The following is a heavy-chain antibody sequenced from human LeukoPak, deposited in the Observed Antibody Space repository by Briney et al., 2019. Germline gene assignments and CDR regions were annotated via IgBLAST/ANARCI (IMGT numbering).Heavy chain of an antibody. CDR3: ARGRPPNNSSSWYYFDY. Sequence: SETLSLTCTVSGVSITDYYWSWIRQPPGKGLEWIGEINHSGSTNYNPSLKSRVTISVDTSKNQFSLKLSSVTAADTAVYYCARGRPPNNSSSWYYFDYWGQGTLVTVSS. J-gene: IGHJ4*02. V-gene: IGHV4-34*01. CDR1: GVSITDYY. D-gene: IGHD6-13*01. CDR2: INHSGST.